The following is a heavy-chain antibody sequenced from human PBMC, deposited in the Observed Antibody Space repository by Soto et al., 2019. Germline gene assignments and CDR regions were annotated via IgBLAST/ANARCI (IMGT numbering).Heavy chain of an antibody. CDR2: IKSITDGGTT. D-gene: IGHD2-2*01. J-gene: IGHJ6*02. CDR1: GITFSNAW. CDR3: TTDSADIVVVPATFGMDV. V-gene: IGHV3-15*01. Sequence: GGSLRLSCAASGITFSNAWMTWVRQAPGKGLEWVGRIKSITDGGTTDYAAPVKGRFTISRDDSKDTLYLQMNNLRTEDTAVYHCTTDSADIVVVPATFGMDVWGQGTTVTISS.